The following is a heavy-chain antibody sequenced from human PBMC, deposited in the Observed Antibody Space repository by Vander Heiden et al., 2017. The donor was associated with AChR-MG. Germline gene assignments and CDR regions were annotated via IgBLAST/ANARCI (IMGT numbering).Heavy chain of an antibody. CDR3: AKGIWFGQYYFDY. D-gene: IGHD3-10*01. V-gene: IGHV3-23*01. CDR2: IRSSTTKT. CDR1: GFIFSSFA. Sequence: EVQLLESGGGLVQPGGSLRLTCAASGFIFSSFAMSWVRQAPGKGLEWVSTIRSSTTKTYYTDSVRGRFTISRDNSNNTLSLQMSRLRAEDTAVYYCAKGIWFGQYYFDYWGRGALVTVSS. J-gene: IGHJ4*02.